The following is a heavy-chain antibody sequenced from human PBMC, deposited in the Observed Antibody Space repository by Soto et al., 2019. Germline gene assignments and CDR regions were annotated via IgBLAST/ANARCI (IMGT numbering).Heavy chain of an antibody. V-gene: IGHV1-69*01. D-gene: IGHD3-10*01. CDR2: IIPIFGTA. CDR1: GGTFSSYA. CDR3: ARGTPYITMVRRRTNYGMDV. Sequence: QVQLLQSGAEVKKPGSSVKVSCKASGGTFSSYAISWVRQAPGQGLEWMGGIIPIFGTANYAQKFQGRVTITADEYTSTAYMELSSLRSEYTAVYYCARGTPYITMVRRRTNYGMDVCGQGTKVTVSS. J-gene: IGHJ6*02.